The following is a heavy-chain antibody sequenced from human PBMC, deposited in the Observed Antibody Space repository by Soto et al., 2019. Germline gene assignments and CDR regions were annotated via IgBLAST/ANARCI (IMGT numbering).Heavy chain of an antibody. CDR1: GGSISSGDYY. CDR2: IYYSGST. Sequence: QVQLQESGPGLVKPSQTLSLTCTVSGGSISSGDYYWSWIRQPPGKCLEWIGYIYYSGSTYYNPSLKSRVTISVDTSKNQFSLKLSSVTAADTAVYYCARVGFGELLAHGMDVWGQGTTVTVSS. CDR3: ARVGFGELLAHGMDV. V-gene: IGHV4-30-4*01. D-gene: IGHD3-10*01. J-gene: IGHJ6*02.